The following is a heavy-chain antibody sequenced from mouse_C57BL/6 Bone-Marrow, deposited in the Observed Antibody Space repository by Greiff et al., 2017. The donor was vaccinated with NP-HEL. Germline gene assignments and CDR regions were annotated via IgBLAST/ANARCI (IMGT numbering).Heavy chain of an antibody. CDR2: IDPSDSYT. Sequence: QVQLKQPGAELVKPGASVKLSCKASGYTFTSYWMQWVKQRPGQGLEWIGEIDPSDSYTNYNQKFKGKATLTVDTSSSTAYMQLSSLTSEDSAVYYCARDWDDDYWGQGTTLTVSS. D-gene: IGHD4-1*01. J-gene: IGHJ2*01. CDR1: GYTFTSYW. V-gene: IGHV1-50*01. CDR3: ARDWDDDY.